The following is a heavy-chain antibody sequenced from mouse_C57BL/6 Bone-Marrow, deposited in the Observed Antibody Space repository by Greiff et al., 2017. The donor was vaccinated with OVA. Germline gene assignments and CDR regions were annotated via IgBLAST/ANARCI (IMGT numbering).Heavy chain of an antibody. D-gene: IGHD2-4*01. V-gene: IGHV1-55*01. CDR1: GSTFTSYW. CDR2: IYPGSGST. J-gene: IGHJ4*01. CDR3: ARGGYDYGYYYAMDY. Sequence: QVQLQQPGAELVKPGASVKMSCKASGSTFTSYWITWVKQRPGQGLEWIGDIYPGSGSTNYNEKFKSKATLTVDTSSSTAYMQLSSLTSEDSAVYYCARGGYDYGYYYAMDYWGQGTSVTVSS.